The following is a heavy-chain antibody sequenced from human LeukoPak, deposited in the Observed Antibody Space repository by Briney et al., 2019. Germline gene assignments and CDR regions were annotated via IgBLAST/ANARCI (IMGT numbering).Heavy chain of an antibody. CDR2: IYYSGST. CDR3: ARDRGYGSGSQRYRAFDY. CDR1: GGSISSYY. D-gene: IGHD3-10*01. Sequence: PSETLSLTCTVSGGSISSYYWSWIRQPPGKGLEWIGYIYYSGSTNYNPSLKSRVTISVDTSKNQFSLKLSSVTAADTAVYYCARDRGYGSGSQRYRAFDYWGQGTLVTVSS. J-gene: IGHJ4*02. V-gene: IGHV4-59*01.